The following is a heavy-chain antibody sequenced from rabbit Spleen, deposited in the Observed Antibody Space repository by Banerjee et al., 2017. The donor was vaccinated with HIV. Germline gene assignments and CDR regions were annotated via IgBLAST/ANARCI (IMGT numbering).Heavy chain of an antibody. V-gene: IGHV1S45*01. Sequence: QQQLEESGGGLVKPEGSLTLTCKASGFDFSTNAVSWVRQAPGKGPEWIACIYPGSSGSTYYASWAKGRFTISKTSSTTVTLQMTSLTAADTATYFCARGIAGYCGYGLNLWGQGTLVTVS. CDR2: IYPGSSGST. CDR3: ARGIAGYCGYGLNL. J-gene: IGHJ4*01. D-gene: IGHD7-1*01. CDR1: GFDFSTNAV.